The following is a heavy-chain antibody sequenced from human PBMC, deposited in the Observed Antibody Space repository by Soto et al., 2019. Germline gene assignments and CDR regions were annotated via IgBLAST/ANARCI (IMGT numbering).Heavy chain of an antibody. J-gene: IGHJ6*02. D-gene: IGHD3-10*01. CDR2: LDGAGGST. Sequence: PGGSLRLSCLASGFTFSDFAMTWVRHVPGRGLEWVASLDGAGGSTYYAESVRGRFSISRGNSQNTLFLQMKRLTVDDTAIYYCAAPRDEYGSGVSWFTYGMDIWGQGTTVTVSS. CDR1: GFTFSDFA. V-gene: IGHV3-23*01. CDR3: AAPRDEYGSGVSWFTYGMDI.